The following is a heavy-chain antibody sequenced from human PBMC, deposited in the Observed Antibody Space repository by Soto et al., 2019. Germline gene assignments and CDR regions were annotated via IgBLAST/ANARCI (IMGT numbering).Heavy chain of an antibody. CDR2: IYYSGST. CDR1: GGSISSSSYY. J-gene: IGHJ6*02. V-gene: IGHV4-39*01. Sequence: PSETLSLTCTVSGGSISSSSYYWGWIRQPPGKGLEWIGSIYYSGSTYYNPSLKSRVTISVDTSKNQFSLKLSSVTAADTAVYYCARNAVWWLRSGGLDVWGQGTTVTVSS. CDR3: ARNAVWWLRSGGLDV. D-gene: IGHD2-8*02.